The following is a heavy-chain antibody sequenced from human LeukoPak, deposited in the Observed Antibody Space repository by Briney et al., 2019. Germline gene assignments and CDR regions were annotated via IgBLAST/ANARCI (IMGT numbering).Heavy chain of an antibody. CDR1: GFTFSSYA. D-gene: IGHD6-19*01. CDR2: IWYDGSNK. Sequence: PGGSLRLSCAASGFTFSSYAMSWVRQAPGKGLEWVAVIWYDGSNKYYADSVKGRFTISRDNSKNTLYLQMNSLRAEDTAVYYCARGPIAVTPLFDYWGQGTLVTVSS. V-gene: IGHV3-33*08. CDR3: ARGPIAVTPLFDY. J-gene: IGHJ4*02.